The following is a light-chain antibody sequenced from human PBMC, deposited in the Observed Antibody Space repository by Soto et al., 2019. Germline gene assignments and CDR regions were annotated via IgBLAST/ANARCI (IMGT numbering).Light chain of an antibody. CDR1: QSVDSN. Sequence: EIVMTQSPATLSVSPGDGATLSCRASQSVDSNLAWYQQKPGQAPRLLIYGATNRATGIPDRFSGSGSGTDFTLTIRRLEPEDFAVYYCQQYGSSPRTFGQGTKVDIK. CDR3: QQYGSSPRT. J-gene: IGKJ1*01. CDR2: GAT. V-gene: IGKV3-20*01.